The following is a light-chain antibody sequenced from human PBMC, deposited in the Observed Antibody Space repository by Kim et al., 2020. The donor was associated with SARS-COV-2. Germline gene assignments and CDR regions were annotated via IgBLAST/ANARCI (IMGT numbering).Light chain of an antibody. CDR3: NSRDSNDYVV. CDR2: GKD. V-gene: IGLV3-19*01. J-gene: IGLJ2*01. CDR1: SLRTYY. Sequence: SSELTQDPAVSVALGQTVRITCQGDSLRTYYATWYQQKPGQAPKVVIYGKDNRPSGVPDRVSGSSSGNTAYLTITGTQAGDEADYYCNSRDSNDYVVFGGGTKVTVL.